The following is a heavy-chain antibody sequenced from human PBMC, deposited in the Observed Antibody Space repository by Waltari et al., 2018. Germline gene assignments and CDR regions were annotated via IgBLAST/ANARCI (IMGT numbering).Heavy chain of an antibody. CDR2: ITWDGGDT. Sequence: EVHLVDSGGGVVRPGGSLRLSCVHSGFTLCDYGIGWVRQVPGKGLEWVSGITWDGGDTGYADFVKGRFTISRDNAKNSLFLQMDSLRAEDTALYFCARIQFYDNNDYRYFDYWGQGTLVTVSS. D-gene: IGHD3-22*01. CDR1: GFTLCDYG. CDR3: ARIQFYDNNDYRYFDY. J-gene: IGHJ4*02. V-gene: IGHV3-20*04.